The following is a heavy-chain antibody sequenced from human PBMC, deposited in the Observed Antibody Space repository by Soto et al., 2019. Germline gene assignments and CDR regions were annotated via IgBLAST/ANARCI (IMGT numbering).Heavy chain of an antibody. CDR2: IYYSGNT. Sequence: SETLSLTCSVSGGSISIGYYYWSWSRQPPGKGLEWIGNIYYSGNTYYNPSLKSRLIISIDTSKNQFSLKVASVIAADTAVYYCASSQIYGLHVWGQVTRVTVSS. CDR3: ASSQIYGLHV. CDR1: GGSISIGYYY. V-gene: IGHV4-30-4*01. J-gene: IGHJ6*01.